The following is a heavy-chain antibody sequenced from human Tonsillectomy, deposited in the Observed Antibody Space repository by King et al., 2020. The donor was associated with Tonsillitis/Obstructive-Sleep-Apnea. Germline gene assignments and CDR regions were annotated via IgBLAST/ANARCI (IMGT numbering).Heavy chain of an antibody. CDR1: GFTFEYFG. D-gene: IGHD4-17*01. J-gene: IGHJ4*02. CDR2: INRYGDNT. V-gene: IGHV3-20*04. CDR3: ARNFGDPDY. Sequence: VQLVESGGGVVRPGGSLRLSCSASGFTFEYFGLRWFRQAPGRGLEWVSGINRYGDNTRYADSVKGRFTISRDNAKNSLYLQMSSLRAEDTAFYYCARNFGDPDYWGQGTLVTVSS.